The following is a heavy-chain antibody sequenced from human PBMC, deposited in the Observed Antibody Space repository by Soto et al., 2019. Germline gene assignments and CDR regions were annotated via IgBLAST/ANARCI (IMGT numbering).Heavy chain of an antibody. CDR2: ISSSSSYT. CDR1: GFTFSDYY. CDR3: AGVLGYCSGGSCAGA. V-gene: IGHV3-11*06. Sequence: QVQLVESGGGLVKPGGSLRLSCAASGFTFSDYYMSWIRQAPGKGLEWVSYISSSSSYTNYADSVKGRFTISRDNAKNSLYLQMNSLRAEDTAVYYCAGVLGYCSGGSCAGAWGQGTLVTVSS. J-gene: IGHJ5*02. D-gene: IGHD2-15*01.